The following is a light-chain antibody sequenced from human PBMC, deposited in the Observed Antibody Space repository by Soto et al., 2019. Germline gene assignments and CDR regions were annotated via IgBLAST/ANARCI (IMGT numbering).Light chain of an antibody. CDR3: QQYDNLPPTWT. V-gene: IGKV1-33*01. CDR2: DAS. CDR1: QDISNY. J-gene: IGKJ1*01. Sequence: DIQMTQSPSSLSASVGDRVTITCQASQDISNYLNWYQQKTGKAHNLLIYDASNLETGVTSRFSGSGYGTHFTFTISSLQPEDIATYYCQQYDNLPPTWTFGKWTKVEIE.